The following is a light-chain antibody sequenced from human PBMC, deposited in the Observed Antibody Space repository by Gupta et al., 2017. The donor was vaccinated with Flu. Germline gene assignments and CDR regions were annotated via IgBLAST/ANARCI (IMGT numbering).Light chain of an antibody. CDR2: GAS. J-gene: IGKJ4*01. CDR1: QSVSSSY. Sequence: EIVLTQSPGTLSLSPGERATLSCRASQSVSSSYLAWYQQKPGQAPRLLIYGASRRATGIPDRFSGSGSGTDFTLTISRLEPEDFAVYYCQQDGSSPLPFGRGTKVEIK. CDR3: QQDGSSPLP. V-gene: IGKV3-20*01.